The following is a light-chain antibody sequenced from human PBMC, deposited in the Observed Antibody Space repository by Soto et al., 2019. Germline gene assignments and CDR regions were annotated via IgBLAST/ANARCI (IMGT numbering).Light chain of an antibody. CDR3: MQGSYWPDA. Sequence: VMTQSPFSLAVTLGQPASISCTSSQSLVYTDGHTYLNWFHQRPGQPPRRLIYSVSIRASGVPDRFSGSGSVTNFTLRIARVEAEDVGVFYCMQGSYWPDAFGVGTKVEIK. J-gene: IGKJ4*01. CDR2: SVS. CDR1: QSLVYTDGHTY. V-gene: IGKV2-30*01.